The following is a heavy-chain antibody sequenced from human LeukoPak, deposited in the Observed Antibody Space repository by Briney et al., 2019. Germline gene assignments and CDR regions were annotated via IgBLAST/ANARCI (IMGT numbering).Heavy chain of an antibody. CDR1: GFTFSSYS. CDR2: ISSSSSYI. J-gene: IGHJ4*02. V-gene: IGHV3-21*01. D-gene: IGHD6-13*01. CDR3: ARDGFVGAADY. Sequence: SGGSLRLSCAASGFTFSSYSMNWVRQAPGKGPEWVSSISSSSSYIYYADSVKGRFTISRDNAKNSLFLQMNSLRVEDTAVFYCARDGFVGAADYWGQGTLVTVSS.